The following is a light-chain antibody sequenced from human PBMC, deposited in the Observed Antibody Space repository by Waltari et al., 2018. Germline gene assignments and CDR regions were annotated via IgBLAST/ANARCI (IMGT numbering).Light chain of an antibody. CDR1: QDFSHS. J-gene: IGKJ2*01. Sequence: IQMSQSPPSLTASVGDRGTVTCQGSQDFSHSVNRYEQQTGTAPKLLIYDASNLERGAPSRFSGSGAETDFTFTISRLETEGIAIYYCRQYDGLPYTVRQGTKLEIK. CDR3: RQYDGLPYT. V-gene: IGKV1-33*01. CDR2: DAS.